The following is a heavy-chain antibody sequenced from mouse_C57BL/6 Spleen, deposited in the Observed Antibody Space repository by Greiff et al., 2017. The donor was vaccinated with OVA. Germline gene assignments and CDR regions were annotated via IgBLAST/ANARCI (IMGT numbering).Heavy chain of an antibody. CDR2: IDPSDSYT. CDR3: ARFPHYYGNAMDD. CDR1: GYTFTSYW. D-gene: IGHD1-1*01. V-gene: IGHV1-69*01. Sequence: QVQLQQPGAELVMPGASVKLSCKASGYTFTSYWMHWVKQRPGQGLEWIGEIDPSDSYTNYNQKFKGKSTLTVDKSSSTAYMQLSSLTSEDSAVYYCARFPHYYGNAMDDWGQGTSVTVSS. J-gene: IGHJ4*01.